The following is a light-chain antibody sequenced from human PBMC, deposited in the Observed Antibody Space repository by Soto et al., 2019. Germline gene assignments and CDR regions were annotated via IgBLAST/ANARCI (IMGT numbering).Light chain of an antibody. V-gene: IGLV1-40*01. Sequence: QSVLTQPPSVSGAPGQRVTISCTGSNSNIGAGFDVHWYQQLPGTAPKLLIYVNTNRPSGVPDRFSGSKSGTSASLAITGLQAEDEADYYCQSYDSSHVIFGGGTKVTVL. CDR1: NSNIGAGFD. J-gene: IGLJ2*01. CDR2: VNT. CDR3: QSYDSSHVI.